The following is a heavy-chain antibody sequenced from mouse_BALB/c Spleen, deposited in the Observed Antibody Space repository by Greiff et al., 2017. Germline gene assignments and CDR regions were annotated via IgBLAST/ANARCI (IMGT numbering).Heavy chain of an antibody. CDR3: ARSRITTRAMDY. V-gene: IGHV14-1*02. Sequence: EVQLQQSGAELVRPGALVKLSCKASGFNIKDYYMHWVKQRPEQGLEWIGWIDPENGNTIYDPKFQGKASITADTSSNTAYLQLSSLTSEDTAVYYCARSRITTRAMDYWGQGTSVTVSS. D-gene: IGHD1-1*01. J-gene: IGHJ4*01. CDR1: GFNIKDYY. CDR2: IDPENGNT.